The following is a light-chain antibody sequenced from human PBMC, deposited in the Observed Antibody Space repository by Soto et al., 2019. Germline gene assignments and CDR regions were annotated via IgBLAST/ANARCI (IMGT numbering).Light chain of an antibody. Sequence: QSALTPPASVSGSPGQSITISCTETSSDVAEYTYVSWYQQHPGRAPKLIIYDVSTRPSGVSNRFSGSRSGSTASLTISGLQAEDEADYYCSSYTTRITLYIVGASPKVKVL. CDR3: SSYTTRITLYI. CDR1: SSDVAEYTY. J-gene: IGLJ1*01. CDR2: DVS. V-gene: IGLV2-14*03.